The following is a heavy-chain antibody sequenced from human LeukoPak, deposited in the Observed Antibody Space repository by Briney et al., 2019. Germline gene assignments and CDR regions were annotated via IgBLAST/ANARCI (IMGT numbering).Heavy chain of an antibody. D-gene: IGHD3-3*01. J-gene: IGHJ4*02. CDR1: GGSFSGYY. CDR3: PRYGDYDFWSGYYPHRTWSFDY. V-gene: IGHV4-34*01. Sequence: PSETLSLTCAVYGGSFSGYYWGWIRQPPGKGLEWIGEINHSGSTNYNPSLKSRVTISVDTSKNQFSLKLSSVTAADTAVYYCPRYGDYDFWSGYYPHRTWSFDYWGQGTLVTVSS. CDR2: INHSGST.